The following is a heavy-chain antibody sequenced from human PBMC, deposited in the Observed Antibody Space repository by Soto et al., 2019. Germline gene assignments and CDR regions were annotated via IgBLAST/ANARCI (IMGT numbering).Heavy chain of an antibody. CDR3: ARDLHNYDFWSGYYFDP. J-gene: IGHJ5*02. Sequence: QVQLQESGPGLVKPSQTLSLTCTVSGGSISSGDYYWSWIRQPPGKGLEWIGYIYYSGSTYYNPSLKNRVTISGDTSKNQFSLKLSSVNAADTAVYYRARDLHNYDFWSGYYFDPWGQGTLVTVSS. CDR2: IYYSGST. CDR1: GGSISSGDYY. V-gene: IGHV4-30-4*01. D-gene: IGHD3-3*01.